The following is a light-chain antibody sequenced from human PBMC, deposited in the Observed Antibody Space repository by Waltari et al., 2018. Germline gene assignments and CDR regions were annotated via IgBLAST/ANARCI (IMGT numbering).Light chain of an antibody. J-gene: IGKJ4*01. CDR1: QSVGGD. Sequence: EVVMTQSPATLSVSPGESATLSCGASQSVGGDLAWYQQKPGQAPRLLIYGTMTRPTGVSARFSGSGSGTEFTLTISRLQSEDFAVYYCQQYNNWPLTFGGGTKVEI. CDR2: GTM. CDR3: QQYNNWPLT. V-gene: IGKV3-15*01.